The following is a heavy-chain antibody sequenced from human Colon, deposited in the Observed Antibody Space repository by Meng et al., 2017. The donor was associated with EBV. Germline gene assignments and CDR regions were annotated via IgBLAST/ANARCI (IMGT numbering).Heavy chain of an antibody. CDR3: ARVGAYCGGDCYHPR. CDR2: IYHSGST. Sequence: QWLLKEPVPGWVEPSWPLSLPCAVSGGSLSSRNWGSWVRQPPGKGLEWIGEIYHSGSTNYNPSLKSRVTISVDESKNQFSLRLSSVTAADTAVYYCARVGAYCGGDCYHPRWGQGTLVTVSS. V-gene: IGHV4-4*02. J-gene: IGHJ4*02. D-gene: IGHD2-21*02. CDR1: GGSLSSRNW.